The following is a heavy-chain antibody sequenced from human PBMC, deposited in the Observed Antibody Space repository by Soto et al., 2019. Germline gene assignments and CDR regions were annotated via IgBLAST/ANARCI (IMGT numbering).Heavy chain of an antibody. V-gene: IGHV3-30-3*01. Sequence: QVQLVESGGGVVQPGRSLRLSCAASGFTFSSYAVHWVRQAPGKGLEWVAVISYDGSNKYYADSVKGRFTISRDNSKNTLYLQMNSLRAEDTAVYYCARDNGSGSYMDYWGQGTLVTVSS. CDR3: ARDNGSGSYMDY. CDR2: ISYDGSNK. J-gene: IGHJ4*02. CDR1: GFTFSSYA. D-gene: IGHD3-10*01.